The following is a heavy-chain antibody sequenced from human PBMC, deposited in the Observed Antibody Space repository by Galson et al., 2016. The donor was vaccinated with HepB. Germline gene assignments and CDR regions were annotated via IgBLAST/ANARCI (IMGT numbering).Heavy chain of an antibody. CDR3: TRGGGTGTTESDY. J-gene: IGHJ4*02. V-gene: IGHV3-49*03. Sequence: SLRLSCAASGFTYNDYAMNWLRQAPGKGLEWVGFIRSKLYGGTTEYAASVKGRFVISRDDSEGIAYLQMNSLKTEDTAVYYCTRGGGTGTTESDYWGQGTLVTVSS. CDR1: GFTYNDYA. CDR2: IRSKLYGGTT. D-gene: IGHD1-7*01.